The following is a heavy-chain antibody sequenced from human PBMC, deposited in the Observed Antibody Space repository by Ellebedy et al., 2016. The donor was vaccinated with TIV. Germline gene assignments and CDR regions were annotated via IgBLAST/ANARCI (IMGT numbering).Heavy chain of an antibody. CDR3: ATAVTPKCRDESGSYFLHYNGLDV. CDR1: GYTLTELS. J-gene: IGHJ6*02. CDR2: FDPEDGET. D-gene: IGHD1-26*01. V-gene: IGHV1-24*01. Sequence: AASVKVSCKVSGYTLTELSMHWVRQAPGKGLEWMGGFDPEDGETIYAQKFQGRITMTEDTSTDTAYMELSSLRSDDTAVYYCATAVTPKCRDESGSYFLHYNGLDVWGQGTTVTVSS.